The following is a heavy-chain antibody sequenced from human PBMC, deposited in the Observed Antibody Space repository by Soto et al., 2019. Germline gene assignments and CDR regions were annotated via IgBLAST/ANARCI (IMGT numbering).Heavy chain of an antibody. CDR3: ARHTSVRRQLADRAVVAFDI. D-gene: IGHD6-6*01. CDR1: GGTFRGFC. V-gene: IGHV4-34*01. Sequence: SVMLCHTWGVVGGTFRGFCWSCIRQHPGKGLKWIGEINHSGSTNYNPSLKSRVTISVDTSKNQFSLKLSSVTAADTAVYYCARHTSVRRQLADRAVVAFDIWGQGTMVTVSS. CDR2: INHSGST. J-gene: IGHJ3*02.